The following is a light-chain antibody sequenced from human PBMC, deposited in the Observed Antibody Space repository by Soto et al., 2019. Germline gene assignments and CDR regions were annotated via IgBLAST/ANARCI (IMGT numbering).Light chain of an antibody. CDR1: QGIRND. CDR2: SAS. CDR3: LQDYTEPLT. Sequence: AIQMTQSPSSLSASVGDRVTITCRASQGIRNDLGWYQQKPGKAPKFLIYSASTLQSGVPSRFSASGSGTDFTLTISSLQPEDFATYYCLQDYTEPLTFGQGTKVEVK. J-gene: IGKJ1*01. V-gene: IGKV1-6*02.